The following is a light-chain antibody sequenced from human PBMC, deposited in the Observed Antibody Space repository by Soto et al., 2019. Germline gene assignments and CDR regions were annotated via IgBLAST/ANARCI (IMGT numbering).Light chain of an antibody. V-gene: IGLV2-14*01. Sequence: QSALTQPASVSGSPGQSITISCTGASSDFGNFNYVSWYQQHPGKVPKLIIYEVTSRPSGVSNHFSGPKSDNTASPTNSWLQAGDEALYYCSSYTSINTQLFGGGTKLTVL. CDR2: EVT. J-gene: IGLJ3*02. CDR3: SSYTSINTQL. CDR1: SSDFGNFNY.